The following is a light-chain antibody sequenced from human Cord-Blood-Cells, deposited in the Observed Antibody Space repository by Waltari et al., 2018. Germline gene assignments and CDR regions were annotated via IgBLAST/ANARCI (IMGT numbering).Light chain of an antibody. V-gene: IGKV2-28*01. CDR1: QSLLHSNGYNY. J-gene: IGKJ5*01. CDR3: MQALQTPIT. CDR2: LGS. Sequence: DIVMTQSPLSLPVTPGEPASISCRSSQSLLHSNGYNYLDWYLQKQGQSPQLLIYLGSNRASGVPDRFSGSGSGTDFTLKISRVEAEDVGVDYCMQALQTPITFGQGTRLEIK.